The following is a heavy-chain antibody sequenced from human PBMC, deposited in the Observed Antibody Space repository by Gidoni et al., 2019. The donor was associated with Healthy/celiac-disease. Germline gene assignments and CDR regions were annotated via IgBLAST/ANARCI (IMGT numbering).Heavy chain of an antibody. J-gene: IGHJ4*02. CDR3: AGRRNNWNHVYFDC. CDR2: IYYGGNT. V-gene: IGHV4-39*07. D-gene: IGHD1-20*01. CDR1: GGSTSSSNHY. Sequence: QLQLQESGPGLVKPSETLSLTCPVSGGSTSSSNHYWEWTREPPGKGLEWIGSIYYGGNTYYNPSLKSRVTISVDTSKSQFSLKLTSVTAADTAVYYCAGRRNNWNHVYFDCWGQGTLVTASS.